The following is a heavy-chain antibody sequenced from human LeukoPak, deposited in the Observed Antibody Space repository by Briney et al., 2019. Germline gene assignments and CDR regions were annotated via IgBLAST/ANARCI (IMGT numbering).Heavy chain of an antibody. J-gene: IGHJ4*02. D-gene: IGHD4-17*01. CDR1: GFTFSNAW. CDR3: TTLGTVTTGSEYYFDY. V-gene: IGHV3-15*01. Sequence: GGSLRLSCAASGFTFSNAWMSWVRQAPGKGLEWVGRIKSKTDGRTTDYAAPVKGRFTISRDDSKNTLYLQMNSLKTEDTAVYYCTTLGTVTTGSEYYFDYWGQGTLVTVSS. CDR2: IKSKTDGRTT.